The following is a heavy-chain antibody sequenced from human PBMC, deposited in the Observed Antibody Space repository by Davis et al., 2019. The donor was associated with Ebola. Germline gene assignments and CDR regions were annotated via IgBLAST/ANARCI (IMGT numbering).Heavy chain of an antibody. CDR3: ARCTGTSCYLVYGSMDV. D-gene: IGHD2-2*01. CDR1: GFTFSVYS. CDR2: ISGDSSHI. V-gene: IGHV3-21*06. Sequence: PGGSLRLSCAASGFTFSVYSMNWVRQAPGKGLEWVASISGDSSHIYYGDSVKGRFTISRDNAKNSLYPQINSLRAEDTAVYYCARCTGTSCYLVYGSMDVWGQGTTVTVSS. J-gene: IGHJ6*02.